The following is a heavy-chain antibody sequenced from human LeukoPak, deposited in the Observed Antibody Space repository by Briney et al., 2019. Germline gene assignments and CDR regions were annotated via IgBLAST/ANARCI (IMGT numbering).Heavy chain of an antibody. D-gene: IGHD2-15*01. CDR1: GYTFTSYG. Sequence: ASVKVSCKASGYTFTSYGISWVRQAPGQGLEWMGWISAYNGNTNYAQKLQGRVTMTTDTSTSTAYMELRSLRSDDTAVYYCARDQRCSGGSCYSDRFDYWGQGTLVIVSS. J-gene: IGHJ4*02. CDR3: ARDQRCSGGSCYSDRFDY. V-gene: IGHV1-18*04. CDR2: ISAYNGNT.